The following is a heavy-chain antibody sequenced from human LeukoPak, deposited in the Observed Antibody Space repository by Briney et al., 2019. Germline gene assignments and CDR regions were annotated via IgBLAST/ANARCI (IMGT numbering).Heavy chain of an antibody. CDR2: IYPSGST. D-gene: IGHD3-10*01. J-gene: IGHJ4*02. V-gene: IGHV4-4*07. Sequence: SETLSLTCTVSGGSISDYYWSWIRQPAGKGLEWIGRIYPSGSTNYSPSLKSRCTMSVDTSKNQFSLRLSSVTAADTAVYYCARDTGYFGSGGFDLWGQGTLVTVSS. CDR1: GGSISDYY. CDR3: ARDTGYFGSGGFDL.